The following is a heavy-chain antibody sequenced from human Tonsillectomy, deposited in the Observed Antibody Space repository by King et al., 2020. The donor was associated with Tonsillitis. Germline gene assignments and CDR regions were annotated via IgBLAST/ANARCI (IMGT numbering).Heavy chain of an antibody. J-gene: IGHJ4*02. V-gene: IGHV3-30*07. CDR3: ARGNDYSNHLTDN. D-gene: IGHD4-11*01. CDR2: ISYDGSNI. Sequence: VQLVESGGGVVQPGKSLRLSCLASGFTFSSYAMHWIRQAPGKGLEWVAYISYDGSNIHYADSVRGRFTISRDNSRNMLYLQMNSLRVEEAAVYYCARGNDYSNHLTDNWGQGTLVTVSS. CDR1: GFTFSSYA.